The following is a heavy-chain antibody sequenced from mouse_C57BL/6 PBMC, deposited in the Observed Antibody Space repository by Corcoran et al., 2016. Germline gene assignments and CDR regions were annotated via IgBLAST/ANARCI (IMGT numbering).Heavy chain of an antibody. CDR3: ARSCTVDGSFAY. CDR1: GYTFTDYY. J-gene: IGHJ3*01. V-gene: IGHV1-26*01. D-gene: IGHD2-3*01. CDR2: INPNNGGT. Sequence: EVQLQQSGPELVKPGASVKISCKASGYTFTDYYMNWVKQSHGKSLEWIGDINPNNGGTSYNQKFKGKATLTVDKSSSTAYMELRSLTSEDSAVYYCARSCTVDGSFAYWGQGTLVTVSA.